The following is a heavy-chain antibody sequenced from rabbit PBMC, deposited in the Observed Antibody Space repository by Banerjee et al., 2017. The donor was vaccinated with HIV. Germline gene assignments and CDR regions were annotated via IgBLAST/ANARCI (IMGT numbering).Heavy chain of an antibody. Sequence: QEQLVESGGGLVQPGGSLKLSCKASGFDFSRYGVSWVRQAPGKGLEVVACIITSSGSTWYASWVNGRFTISKSSSLNTVDLKMTSLTAADTAAYFCAINTPHYGGYGGYGYAALNLWGPGTLVTVS. CDR3: AINTPHYGGYGGYGYAALNL. J-gene: IGHJ4*01. D-gene: IGHD6-1*01. V-gene: IGHV1S43*01. CDR1: GFDFSRYGV. CDR2: IITSSGST.